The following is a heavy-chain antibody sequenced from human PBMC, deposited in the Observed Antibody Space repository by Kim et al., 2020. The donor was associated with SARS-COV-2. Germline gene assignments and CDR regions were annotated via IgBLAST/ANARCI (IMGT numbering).Heavy chain of an antibody. J-gene: IGHJ3*02. V-gene: IGHV3-30*01. Sequence: RFTISRDNAKNTLYLQMNSLRAEDTAVYYCARDLPHCSGGSCYSDDAFDIWGQGTMVTVSS. D-gene: IGHD2-15*01. CDR3: ARDLPHCSGGSCYSDDAFDI.